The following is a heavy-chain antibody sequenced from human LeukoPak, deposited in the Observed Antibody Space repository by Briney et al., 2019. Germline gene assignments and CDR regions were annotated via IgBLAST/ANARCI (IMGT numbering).Heavy chain of an antibody. CDR2: SIPIFGTA. CDR3: ARGAVNDYGDGQYFQH. V-gene: IGHV1-69*06. J-gene: IGHJ1*01. Sequence: SVKVSCKASGGTFSRYAISCVRQAPGQGLEWMGRSIPIFGTANYAQKFQGRVTITADKSTSTDYIKLSSLRSEDTAVYYCARGAVNDYGDGQYFQHWGQGTLVTVSS. CDR1: GGTFSRYA. D-gene: IGHD4-17*01.